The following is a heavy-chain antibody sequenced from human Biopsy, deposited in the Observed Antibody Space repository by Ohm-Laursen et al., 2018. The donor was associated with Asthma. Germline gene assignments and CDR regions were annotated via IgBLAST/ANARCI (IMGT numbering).Heavy chain of an antibody. Sequence: SLRLSCAASGFTFDDYGMSWVRQAPGKGLEWVAVISYDGNHKFYEDSVKGRFTISRDNSKNTLYLQMSSLRTEDTAVYYCAKRRGYSGHDNDYWGQGTLVIVSS. V-gene: IGHV3-30*18. D-gene: IGHD5-12*01. CDR3: AKRRGYSGHDNDY. J-gene: IGHJ4*02. CDR2: ISYDGNHK. CDR1: GFTFDDYG.